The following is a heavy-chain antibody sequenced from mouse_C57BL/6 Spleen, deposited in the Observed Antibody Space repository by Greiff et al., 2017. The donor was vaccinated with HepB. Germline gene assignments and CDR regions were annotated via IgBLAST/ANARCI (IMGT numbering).Heavy chain of an antibody. D-gene: IGHD2-5*01. CDR2: IWSGGST. CDR1: GFSLTSYG. V-gene: IGHV2-2*01. CDR3: ARKSGSNYPYAMDY. J-gene: IGHJ4*01. Sequence: VKLQESGPGLVQPSQSLSITCTVSGFSLTSYGVHWVRQSPGKGLEWLGVIWSGGSTDYNAAFISRLSISKDNSKIQVFFKMNSLQADDTAIYYCARKSGSNYPYAMDYWGQGTSVTVSS.